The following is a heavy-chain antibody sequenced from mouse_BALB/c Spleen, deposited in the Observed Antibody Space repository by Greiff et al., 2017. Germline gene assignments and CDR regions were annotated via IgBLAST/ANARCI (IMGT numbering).Heavy chain of an antibody. CDR1: GFNIKDYY. J-gene: IGHJ2*01. CDR3: NGGYDPDY. Sequence: EVQLQQSGAELVRSGASVKLSCTASGFNIKDYYMHWVKQRPEQGLEWIGWIDPENGDTEYAPKFQGKATMTADTSSNTAYLQLSSLTSEDTAVYYCNGGYDPDYWGQGTTLTVSS. CDR2: IDPENGDT. V-gene: IGHV14-4*02. D-gene: IGHD2-10*02.